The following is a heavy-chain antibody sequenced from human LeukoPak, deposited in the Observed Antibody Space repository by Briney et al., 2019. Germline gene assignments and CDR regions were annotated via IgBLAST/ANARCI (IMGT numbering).Heavy chain of an antibody. CDR2: IYFRENT. V-gene: IGHV4-39*07. Sequence: PSETLSLTCTVSGGSVSSSSFYWGWVRQPPGWGLKMIGKIYFRENTYYTPSLKSPVTISLDTSKNQFSLKLTSVTAADTAVYYGATAVDLKTTMDWGQGTLVTVSS. CDR3: ATAVDLKTTMD. CDR1: GGSVSSSSFY. D-gene: IGHD4-23*01. J-gene: IGHJ4*02.